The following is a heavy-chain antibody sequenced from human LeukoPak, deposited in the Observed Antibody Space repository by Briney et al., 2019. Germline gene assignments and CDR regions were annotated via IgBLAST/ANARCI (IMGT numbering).Heavy chain of an antibody. Sequence: GGSLRLSCAASGFTFGSYAMHWVRQAPGEGLEWLAVISYDGSNYYYADSVKGRFTISRDNSKNTLYLQVNSLRAEDTAVYFCARPDYGDYPLCYWGQGTLVTVSS. CDR1: GFTFGSYA. CDR3: ARPDYGDYPLCY. V-gene: IGHV3-30*04. J-gene: IGHJ4*02. CDR2: ISYDGSNY. D-gene: IGHD4-17*01.